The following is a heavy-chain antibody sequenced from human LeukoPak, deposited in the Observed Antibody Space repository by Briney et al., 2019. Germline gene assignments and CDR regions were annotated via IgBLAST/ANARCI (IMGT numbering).Heavy chain of an antibody. D-gene: IGHD2-15*01. V-gene: IGHV4-61*01. CDR2: IYYSGST. J-gene: IGHJ3*02. CDR1: GGSISSSSYY. Sequence: KPSETLSLTCTVSGGSISSSSYYWSWIRQPPGKGLEWIGYIYYSGSTNYNPSLKSRVTISVDTSKNQFSLKLSSVTAADTAVYYCARAKAALDAFDIWGQGTMVTVSS. CDR3: ARAKAALDAFDI.